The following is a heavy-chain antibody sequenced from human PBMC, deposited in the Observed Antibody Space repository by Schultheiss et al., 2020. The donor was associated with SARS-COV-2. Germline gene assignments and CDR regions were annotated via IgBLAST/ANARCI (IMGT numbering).Heavy chain of an antibody. CDR2: IYYSGST. CDR1: GGSISSGDYY. CDR3: ARTRLAARPNWFDP. J-gene: IGHJ5*02. D-gene: IGHD6-6*01. Sequence: SQTLSLTCTVSGGSISSGDYYWSWIRQPPGKGLEWIGYIYYSGSTYYNPSLKSRVTISVDTSKNQFSLKLSSVTAADTAVYYCARTRLAARPNWFDPWGQGTLVTVSS. V-gene: IGHV4-30-4*01.